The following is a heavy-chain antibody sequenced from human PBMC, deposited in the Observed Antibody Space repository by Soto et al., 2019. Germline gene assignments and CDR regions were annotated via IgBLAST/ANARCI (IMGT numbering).Heavy chain of an antibody. CDR2: ISYDGSNK. Sequence: PGGSLRLSCAASGFTFSSYAMHWVRQAPGKGLEWVAVISYDGSNKYYADSVKGRFTISRDNSKNTLYLQMNSLRAEDTAVYYCARSYETLYYDLWSGYYPDAFDIWGQGTMVTVSS. J-gene: IGHJ3*02. D-gene: IGHD3-3*01. CDR3: ARSYETLYYDLWSGYYPDAFDI. CDR1: GFTFSSYA. V-gene: IGHV3-30-3*01.